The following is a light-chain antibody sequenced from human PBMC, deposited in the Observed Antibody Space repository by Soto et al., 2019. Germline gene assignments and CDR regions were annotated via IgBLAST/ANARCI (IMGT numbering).Light chain of an antibody. J-gene: IGLJ3*02. CDR2: DVS. CDR1: SSDVGGYNY. CDR3: CSYAGSYTVV. Sequence: QSALTQPRSVSGPPGQSVAISCTGTSSDVGGYNYVSWYQYHPGKAPKLMIYDVSKRPSGVPDRFSGSKSGNTASLTISGLQTEDEADYYCCSYAGSYTVVFGGGTKVTVL. V-gene: IGLV2-11*01.